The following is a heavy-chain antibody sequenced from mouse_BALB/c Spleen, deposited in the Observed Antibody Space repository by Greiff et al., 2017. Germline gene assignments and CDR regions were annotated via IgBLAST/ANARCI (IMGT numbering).Heavy chain of an antibody. V-gene: IGHV5-12-1*01. Sequence: EVMLVESGGGLVKPGGSLKLSCAASGFAFSSYDMSWVRQTPEKRLEWVAYIRSGGGSTYYPDTVKGRFTISRDNAKNTLYLQMSSLKSEDTAMYYCARQGYGNYESAMDYWGQGTSVTVSS. D-gene: IGHD2-10*02. CDR1: GFAFSSYD. CDR3: ARQGYGNYESAMDY. J-gene: IGHJ4*01. CDR2: IRSGGGST.